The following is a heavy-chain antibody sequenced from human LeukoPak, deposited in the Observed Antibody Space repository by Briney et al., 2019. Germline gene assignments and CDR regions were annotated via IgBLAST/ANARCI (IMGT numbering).Heavy chain of an antibody. CDR2: INPSGGST. D-gene: IGHD2-2*01. CDR1: GYTLTELS. V-gene: IGHV1-46*01. CDR3: ARDFRDCSSTSCYAGSDY. Sequence: ASVKVSCKVSGYTLTELSMHWVRQAPGQGLEWMGIINPSGGSTSYAQKFQGRVTMTRDTSTSTVYMELSSLRSEDTAVYYCARDFRDCSSTSCYAGSDYWGQGTLVTVSS. J-gene: IGHJ4*02.